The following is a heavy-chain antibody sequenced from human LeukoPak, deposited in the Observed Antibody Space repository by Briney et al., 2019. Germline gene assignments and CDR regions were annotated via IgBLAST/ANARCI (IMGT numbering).Heavy chain of an antibody. D-gene: IGHD6-13*01. J-gene: IGHJ4*02. CDR3: ARVLGMYSSSWPSDY. V-gene: IGHV3-30*02. Sequence: PGGSLRLSCAASGFTFSSYGMHWVRQAPGKGLEWVAFIRYDGSNKYYADSVKGRFTISRDNSKNTLYLQMNSLRAEDTAVYYCARVLGMYSSSWPSDYWGQGTLVTVSS. CDR1: GFTFSSYG. CDR2: IRYDGSNK.